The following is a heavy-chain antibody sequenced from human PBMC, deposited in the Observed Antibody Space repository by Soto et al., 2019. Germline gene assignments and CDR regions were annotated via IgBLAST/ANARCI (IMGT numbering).Heavy chain of an antibody. CDR2: IYYSGST. CDR3: AREPSP. CDR1: GASISSGGYY. J-gene: IGHJ5*02. Sequence: QVQLQESGPGLVKPSQTLSLTCTVSGASISSGGYYWGWIRQHPGKGLEWIGFIYYSGSTYYNPSIKSRVAISVDTSKNQSSLKLSSVTAAGTAVYYCAREPSPWGQGTLVTVSS. V-gene: IGHV4-31*03.